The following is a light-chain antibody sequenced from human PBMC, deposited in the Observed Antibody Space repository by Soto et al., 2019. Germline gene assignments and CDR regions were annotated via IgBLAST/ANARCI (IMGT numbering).Light chain of an antibody. CDR2: GNS. V-gene: IGLV1-40*01. CDR1: SSNIGAGYD. Sequence: QDVVTQAPSGSGAPGQRVTISCTGSSSNIGAGYDVHWYQQLPGTAPKLLIYGNSNRPSGVPDRFSGSKSGTSASLAITGLQAEDEADYYCQSYDSSLSGVVCGGGTKLTVL. J-gene: IGLJ2*01. CDR3: QSYDSSLSGVV.